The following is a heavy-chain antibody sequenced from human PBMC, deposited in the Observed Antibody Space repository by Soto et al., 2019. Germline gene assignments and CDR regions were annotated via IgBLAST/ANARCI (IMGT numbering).Heavy chain of an antibody. CDR1: GGSISSSSYY. CDR3: ARQPPAATYYYYYYGMDV. Sequence: SETLSLTCTVSGGSISSSSYYWGWIRQPPGKGLEWIGSIYYSGSTYYNPSLKSRVTISVDTSKNQFSLKLSSVTAADTAVYYCARQPPAATYYYYYYGMDVWGQGTTVTVSS. D-gene: IGHD2-2*01. CDR2: IYYSGST. V-gene: IGHV4-39*01. J-gene: IGHJ6*02.